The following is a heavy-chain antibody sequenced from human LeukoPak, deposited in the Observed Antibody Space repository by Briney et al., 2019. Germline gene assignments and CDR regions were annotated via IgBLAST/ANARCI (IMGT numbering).Heavy chain of an antibody. V-gene: IGHV3-48*04. CDR1: GFTFSSYS. J-gene: IGHJ6*03. CDR2: ISSSGSTI. CDR3: ARRNYYMDV. Sequence: TGGSLRLSCAASGFTFSSYSMNWVRQAPGKGLEWVSYISSSGSTIYYADSVKGRFTISRDNAKNSLYLQMNSLRAEDTAVHYCARRNYYMDVWGKGTTVTISS.